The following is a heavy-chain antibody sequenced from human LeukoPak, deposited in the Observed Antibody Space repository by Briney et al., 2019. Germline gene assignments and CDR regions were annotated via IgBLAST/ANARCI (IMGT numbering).Heavy chain of an antibody. Sequence: GGSLRLSCAASGFTFGSSAMSWVRQAPGKGLEWVSAISNNGGYTYYADSVQGRFTISRDNSKSTLCLQMNSLRAEDTAVYYCAKVRWLRGLSENWFDPWGQGTLVTVSS. D-gene: IGHD5-12*01. V-gene: IGHV3-23*01. J-gene: IGHJ5*02. CDR2: ISNNGGYT. CDR3: AKVRWLRGLSENWFDP. CDR1: GFTFGSSA.